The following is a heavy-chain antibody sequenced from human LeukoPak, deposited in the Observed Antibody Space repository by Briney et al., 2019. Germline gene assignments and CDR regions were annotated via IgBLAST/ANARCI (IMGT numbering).Heavy chain of an antibody. CDR1: GFTFSSYE. V-gene: IGHV3-48*03. CDR2: ISSSGSTI. CDR3: ARDSTSHPGNFDY. Sequence: GGSLRLSCAASGFTFSSYEMNWVRQAPGKGLEWVSYISSSGSTIYYADSVKGRFTISRDNAKNSLYLQMNSLRAEDTAVYYCARDSTSHPGNFDYWGQGTLVTVSS. J-gene: IGHJ4*02. D-gene: IGHD2-2*01.